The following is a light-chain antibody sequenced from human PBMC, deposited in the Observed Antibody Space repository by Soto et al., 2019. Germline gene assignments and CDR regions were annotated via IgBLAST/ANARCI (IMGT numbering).Light chain of an antibody. Sequence: DVVMTQSPLSLPVTLGQPASISCRSSQSLVYSNGNTYLSWFQQRPGQSPRRLIYKVSNRDSGVPDRFSGSGSGTDFTLKISRAEAEDVGVYYCMQGTHWPPYTFGQGTKLEIK. V-gene: IGKV2-30*01. CDR1: QSLVYSNGNTY. CDR3: MQGTHWPPYT. CDR2: KVS. J-gene: IGKJ2*01.